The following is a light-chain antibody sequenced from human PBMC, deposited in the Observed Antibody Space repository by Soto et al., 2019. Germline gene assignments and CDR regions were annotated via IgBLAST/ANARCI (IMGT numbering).Light chain of an antibody. J-gene: IGKJ1*01. Sequence: EIVLTQSPATLSVSLGDSATLSCRASQSVSLSLAWYQMRPGQPPRLLIYGASTRATDIPARFSGSGSGTDFTLTIRSLQSEDFAVYFCPQYHIWPSWTFGKGTKVELK. CDR2: GAS. CDR3: PQYHIWPSWT. V-gene: IGKV3-15*01. CDR1: QSVSLS.